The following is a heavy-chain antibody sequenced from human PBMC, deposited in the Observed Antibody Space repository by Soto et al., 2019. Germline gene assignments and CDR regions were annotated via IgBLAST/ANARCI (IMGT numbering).Heavy chain of an antibody. CDR1: GYTFSIYG. CDR3: ARHAYCSGGTCYSEDGMDV. D-gene: IGHD2-15*01. Sequence: QVQLVQSGAEVRKPGASVKVSCKASGYTFSIYGISWVRQAPGQGLDWIGWITAYNDNTDYARKIQDRVTMTTHTSTNTAYMELRSLRSDDTAVYSCARHAYCSGGTCYSEDGMDVWGQGTTVTVSS. CDR2: ITAYNDNT. J-gene: IGHJ6*02. V-gene: IGHV1-18*01.